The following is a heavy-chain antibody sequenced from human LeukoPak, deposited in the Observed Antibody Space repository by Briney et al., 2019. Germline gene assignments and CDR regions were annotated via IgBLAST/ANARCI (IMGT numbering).Heavy chain of an antibody. Sequence: GGSLRLSCAASGFTFSSYWMSWVRQAPGKGLEWVANIKQDGSEIYYVDSVKGRFTISRDNAKNSLYLQMNSLRAEDTAVYYCARDRPRYCSSTSCYFDYWGQGTLVTVSS. V-gene: IGHV3-7*04. CDR1: GFTFSSYW. D-gene: IGHD2-2*01. CDR2: IKQDGSEI. CDR3: ARDRPRYCSSTSCYFDY. J-gene: IGHJ4*02.